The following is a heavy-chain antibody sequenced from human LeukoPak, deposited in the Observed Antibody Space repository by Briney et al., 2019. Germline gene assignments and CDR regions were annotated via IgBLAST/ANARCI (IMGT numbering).Heavy chain of an antibody. D-gene: IGHD6-19*01. CDR1: GFTFSSYA. CDR2: ISGSGGST. V-gene: IGHV3-23*01. CDR3: AKDTYNSGWYYFDY. Sequence: PGGSLRLSCAASGFTFSSYAMSWVRQAPGKGLEWVSAISGSGGSTYYADSVKGRFTISRDNSKNTVHLQMNSLRAEDTAVYYCAKDTYNSGWYYFDYWGQGTLVTVSS. J-gene: IGHJ4*02.